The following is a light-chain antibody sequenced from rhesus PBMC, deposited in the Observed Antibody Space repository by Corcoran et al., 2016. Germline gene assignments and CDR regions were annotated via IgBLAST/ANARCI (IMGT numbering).Light chain of an antibody. CDR2: KGS. J-gene: IGKJ2*01. Sequence: DIQMTQSPSSLSASVGDTVTITCWASQSISTWLAWYQHKPGRAPKLLIYKGSTLQNGVPSRFSGSGSGTDFTLTNSSLQSEDFATYYCQYYDGSPDSFGQGTKVEIK. CDR1: QSISTW. CDR3: QYYDGSPDS. V-gene: IGKV1-22*01.